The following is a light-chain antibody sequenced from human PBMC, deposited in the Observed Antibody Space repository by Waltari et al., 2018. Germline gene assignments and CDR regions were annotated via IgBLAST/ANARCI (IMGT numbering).Light chain of an antibody. CDR1: TSYVGTYNY. CDR2: GVT. J-gene: IGLJ2*01. CDR3: TSYGGVNVLGVL. Sequence: QSALTQPPSASGSPGQSVTISCAGTTSYVGTYNYVSRYQPHPGKAPKLLIYGVTERLPGVPDRFSGSKSGTTASLTVSGLQADDEADYYCTSYGGVNVLGVLFGGGTKLTVL. V-gene: IGLV2-8*01.